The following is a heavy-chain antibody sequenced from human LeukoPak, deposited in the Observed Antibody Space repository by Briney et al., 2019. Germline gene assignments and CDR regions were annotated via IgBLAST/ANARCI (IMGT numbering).Heavy chain of an antibody. Sequence: PSETLSLTCTVSGGSISTYYWSWIRQPPGKGLEWTGYIYYSGSTSYNPSLKSRVTISVDTSKNQVSLRLRSVTAADTAVYYCARGLRNRSSGTRFDFFDIWGQGTMVTVSS. CDR2: IYYSGST. CDR3: ARGLRNRSSGTRFDFFDI. V-gene: IGHV4-59*01. CDR1: GGSISTYY. J-gene: IGHJ3*02. D-gene: IGHD6-6*01.